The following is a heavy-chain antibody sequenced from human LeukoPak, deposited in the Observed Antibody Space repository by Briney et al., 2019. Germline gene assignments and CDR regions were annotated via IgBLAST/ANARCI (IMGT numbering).Heavy chain of an antibody. CDR1: GFTFSDYY. J-gene: IGHJ4*02. V-gene: IGHV3-11*01. Sequence: PGGSLRLSCAASGFTFSDYYMSWIRQAPGKGLEWLSYISRTGSTIYYADSVKGRFTASRDNSKNTVHPQMNSLRAEDTAVYYCAVARDYAVDSWGQGTLVTVSS. CDR3: AVARDYAVDS. CDR2: ISRTGSTI. D-gene: IGHD4-17*01.